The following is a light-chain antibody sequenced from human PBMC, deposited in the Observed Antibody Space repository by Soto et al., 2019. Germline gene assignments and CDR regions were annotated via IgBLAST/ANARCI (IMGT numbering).Light chain of an antibody. Sequence: DTVMTQSPDSLAVFLGERATINCKSSRSVLSSSNNKNYLAWYQQKPGQPPKLLIYWASTRESGVPDRFSGSGSGTDFTLTISSLQAEDVAVYYCQQYYSTPRTFGQGTKVEIK. J-gene: IGKJ1*01. CDR2: WAS. V-gene: IGKV4-1*01. CDR3: QQYYSTPRT. CDR1: RSVLSSSNNKNY.